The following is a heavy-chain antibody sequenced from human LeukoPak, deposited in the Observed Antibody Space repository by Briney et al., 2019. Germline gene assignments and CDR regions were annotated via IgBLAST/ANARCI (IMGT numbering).Heavy chain of an antibody. V-gene: IGHV4-39*01. CDR3: AGYGYSSSWYLYYYYGMDV. Sequence: SETLSLTCTVSGGSISSSSYYWGWIRQPPGKGLEWIGSIYYSGSTYYNPSLKSRVTISVDTSKNQFSLKLSSVTAADTAVYYCAGYGYSSSWYLYYYYGMDVWGQGTTVTVS. CDR1: GGSISSSSYY. CDR2: IYYSGST. J-gene: IGHJ6*02. D-gene: IGHD6-13*01.